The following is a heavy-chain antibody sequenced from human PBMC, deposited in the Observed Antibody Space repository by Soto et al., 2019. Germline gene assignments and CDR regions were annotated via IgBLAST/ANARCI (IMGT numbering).Heavy chain of an antibody. CDR1: GGSISSYY. CDR3: ARVGSSSSLEYYFDY. D-gene: IGHD2-2*01. V-gene: IGHV4-59*01. Sequence: SETLSLTCTVSGGSISSYYWSWIRQPPGKGLEWIGYIYYSGSTNYNPSLKSRVTISVDTSKNQFSLKLSSVTAADTAVHYCARVGSSSSLEYYFDYWGQGTLVTVSS. CDR2: IYYSGST. J-gene: IGHJ4*02.